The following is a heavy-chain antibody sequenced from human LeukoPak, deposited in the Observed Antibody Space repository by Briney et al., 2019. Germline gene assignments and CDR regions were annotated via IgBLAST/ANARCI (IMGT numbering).Heavy chain of an antibody. V-gene: IGHV4-30-4*01. CDR2: IYYSGST. Sequence: PSQTLSLTCTVSGGSISSGDYFWSWIRQPPGKGLEWIEYIYYSGSTYYNPSLKSRVTISVDTSKNQFSLKLSSVTAADTAVYYCARWQWLTDNYFDYWGQGTLVTVSS. CDR3: ARWQWLTDNYFDY. CDR1: GGSISSGDYF. D-gene: IGHD6-19*01. J-gene: IGHJ4*02.